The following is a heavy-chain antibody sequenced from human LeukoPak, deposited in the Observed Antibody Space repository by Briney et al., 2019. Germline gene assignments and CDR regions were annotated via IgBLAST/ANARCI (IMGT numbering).Heavy chain of an antibody. V-gene: IGHV4-61*02. J-gene: IGHJ4*02. CDR2: IYTSGST. Sequence: PSQTLSLTCTVSGGSISSGSYYWSWIRQPAGKGLEWIGRIYTSGSTNYNPSLKSRVTTSVDTSKNQFSLKLSSVTAADTAVYYCAGGVRDGYNPRWGQGTLVTVSS. CDR1: GGSISSGSYY. CDR3: AGGVRDGYNPR. D-gene: IGHD5-24*01.